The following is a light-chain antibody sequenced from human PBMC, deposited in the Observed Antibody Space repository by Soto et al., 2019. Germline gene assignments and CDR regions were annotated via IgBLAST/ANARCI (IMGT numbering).Light chain of an antibody. J-gene: IGLJ1*01. CDR3: SSYSGTNNYV. Sequence: QSVLTQPPSASGSPGQSVTISCTGTSSDVGGYNFVSWYQQHPGKAPKLIIYEVTKRPSGVPDRFSGSKSGNTASLAVSGLQAEDEADYYCSSYSGTNNYVFGTGTNVTVL. CDR1: SSDVGGYNF. V-gene: IGLV2-8*01. CDR2: EVT.